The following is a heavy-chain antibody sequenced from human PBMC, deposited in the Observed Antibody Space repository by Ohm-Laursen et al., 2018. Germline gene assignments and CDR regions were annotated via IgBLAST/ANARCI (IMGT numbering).Heavy chain of an antibody. CDR1: GYSFTSYG. CDR3: ARVRSYGLGNWFDP. CDR2: ISVYNDNT. Sequence: SVKVSCKGSGYSFTSYGITWVRQAPGQGLEWMGWISVYNDNTDYAQKLKGRVTMTTDTSTSTAYMELRSLRSDDTAVYYCARVRSYGLGNWFDPWGQGTLVTVSS. J-gene: IGHJ5*02. D-gene: IGHD5-18*01. V-gene: IGHV1-18*01.